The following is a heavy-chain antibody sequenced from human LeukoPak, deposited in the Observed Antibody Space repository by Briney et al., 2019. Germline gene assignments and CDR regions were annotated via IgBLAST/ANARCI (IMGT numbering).Heavy chain of an antibody. Sequence: GGSLRLSCAASGFTFSRFGMHWVRQVPGKGLVWVSRISGDGSSTNYADSVKGRFTISRDNSKNTLYLQMNSLRAEDTAVYYCAQSGGMDVWGQGTTVIVSS. CDR1: GFTFSRFG. CDR2: ISGDGSST. J-gene: IGHJ6*02. CDR3: AQSGGMDV. V-gene: IGHV3-74*01.